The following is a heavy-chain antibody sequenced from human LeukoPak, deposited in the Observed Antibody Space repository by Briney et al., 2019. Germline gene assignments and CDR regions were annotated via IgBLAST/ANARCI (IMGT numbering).Heavy chain of an antibody. CDR3: ARDQETYYYGSGSNAFDI. CDR2: ISSSSSYI. CDR1: GFTFSSYA. D-gene: IGHD3-10*01. Sequence: GGSLRLSCAASGFTFSSYAMSWVRQAPGKGLEWVSSISSSSSYIYYADSVKGRFTISRDNAKNSLYLQMNSLRAEDTVVYYCARDQETYYYGSGSNAFDIWGQGTMVTVSS. V-gene: IGHV3-21*01. J-gene: IGHJ3*02.